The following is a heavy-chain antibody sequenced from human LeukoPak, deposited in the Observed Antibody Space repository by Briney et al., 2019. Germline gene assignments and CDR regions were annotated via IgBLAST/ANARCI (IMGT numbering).Heavy chain of an antibody. CDR1: GYTFTAYY. D-gene: IGHD2-21*02. CDR2: INLNSGGT. J-gene: IGHJ4*02. CDR3: ARVAGGDWYYFDF. Sequence: GASVKVSCKASGYTFTAYYMHWGRQAPGQGLEWMGWINLNSGGTTSAQKFQGRVTMTRDTSISAAYMELSRLGSDDTAVYYCARVAGGDWYYFDFWGQGTLVTVSS. V-gene: IGHV1-2*02.